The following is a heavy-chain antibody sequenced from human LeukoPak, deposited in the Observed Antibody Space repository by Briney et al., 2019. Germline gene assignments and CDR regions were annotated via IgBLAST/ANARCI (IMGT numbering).Heavy chain of an antibody. D-gene: IGHD3-9*01. CDR1: GGSVSSTEFS. CDR3: ARLSKGRYFDYIFDY. Sequence: SETLSLTCTVSGGSVSSTEFSWGWIRQPPGTGLQWVGNLYYSGSTSYHPSLNSRVTMSVDTSKNQFSLKMTSVTAADTAVYYCARLSKGRYFDYIFDYWGQGSLVTVSS. J-gene: IGHJ4*02. V-gene: IGHV4-39*01. CDR2: LYYSGST.